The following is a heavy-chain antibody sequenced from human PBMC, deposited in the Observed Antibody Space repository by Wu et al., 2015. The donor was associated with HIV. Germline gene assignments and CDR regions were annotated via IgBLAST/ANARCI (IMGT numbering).Heavy chain of an antibody. CDR2: INPNSGKG. CDR3: GRRGSWGDRTTIIRGGVDV. J-gene: IGHJ6*02. Sequence: QVQLGVSGVEVRKPGASVQLSCETFHYDYYMHWVRQAPGQGLEWMGWINPNSGKGYYAQRFQGRVTMSRNISTTTAHMELSSLTSEDTAVYYCGRRGSWGDRTTIIRGGVDVWGQGTTVSVSS. D-gene: IGHD3-10*01. CDR1: HYDYY. V-gene: IGHV1-8*01.